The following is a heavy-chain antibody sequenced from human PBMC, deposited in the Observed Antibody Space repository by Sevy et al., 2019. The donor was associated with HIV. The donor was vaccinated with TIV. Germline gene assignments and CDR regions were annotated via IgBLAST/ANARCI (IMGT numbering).Heavy chain of an antibody. Sequence: GGSLRLSGAASGFTFSDYYMSWIRQAPGKGLEWVSYISSSGSTIYYADSVKGRFTISRDNAKNSLYLQMNSLRAEDTAVYYCARDFYGSGSYSNWFDPWGQGTLVTVSS. J-gene: IGHJ5*02. D-gene: IGHD3-10*01. V-gene: IGHV3-11*01. CDR1: GFTFSDYY. CDR3: ARDFYGSGSYSNWFDP. CDR2: ISSSGSTI.